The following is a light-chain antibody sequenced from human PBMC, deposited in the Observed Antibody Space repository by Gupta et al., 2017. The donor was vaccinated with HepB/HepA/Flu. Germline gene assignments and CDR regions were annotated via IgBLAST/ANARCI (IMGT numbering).Light chain of an antibody. CDR3: QQENAWPFT. V-gene: IGKV3-15*01. Sequence: EIVMTQSPATLSVSPGERATVSCRASQSVSSNLAWYQQKPGQAPRLLIYGASTRAIGIPARFSGSGSGTEFTLTISSLQSEDFVVYYCQQENAWPFTFGHGTKVDFK. CDR1: QSVSSN. CDR2: GAS. J-gene: IGKJ3*01.